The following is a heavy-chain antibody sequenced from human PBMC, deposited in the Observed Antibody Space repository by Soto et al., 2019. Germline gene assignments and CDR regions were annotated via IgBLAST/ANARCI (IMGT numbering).Heavy chain of an antibody. Sequence: PGGSLRLSCAASGFTVSTSYMHWVRQAPGKALEWVSVLYSGGNTYYADSVKGRFTISRDHSKNTLYLQMNSLRAEDTAMYYCARSPYYDYPLAPCGQGTLVTVSS. J-gene: IGHJ5*02. CDR2: LYSGGNT. V-gene: IGHV3-53*01. CDR1: GFTVSTSY. CDR3: ARSPYYDYPLAP. D-gene: IGHD3-3*01.